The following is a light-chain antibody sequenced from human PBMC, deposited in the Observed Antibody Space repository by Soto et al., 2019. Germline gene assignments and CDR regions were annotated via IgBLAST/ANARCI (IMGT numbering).Light chain of an antibody. Sequence: DIQMTQSPSSVSASIGDRVTITCRASQIIGSRLAWYQQKPGKAPTLLIYAASSLQSGVPLGFSGSGSGTDFFLTITSLQAEDSATYYCQQANSFPFPFGPGTKVHIK. CDR1: QIIGSR. J-gene: IGKJ3*01. CDR2: AAS. V-gene: IGKV1-12*02. CDR3: QQANSFPFP.